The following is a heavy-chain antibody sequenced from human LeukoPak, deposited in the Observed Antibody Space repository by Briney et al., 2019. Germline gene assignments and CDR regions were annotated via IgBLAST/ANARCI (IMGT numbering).Heavy chain of an antibody. CDR1: GGSFSGYY. J-gene: IGHJ4*02. CDR2: IYYSGST. D-gene: IGHD3-22*01. V-gene: IGHV4-31*11. CDR3: ARVLTMIVV. Sequence: TSETLSLTCAVYGGSFSGYYWSWIRQHPGKGLEWIGYIYYSGSTYYNPSLKSRVTISVDTSKNQFSLKLSSVTAADTAVYYCARVLTMIVVWGQGTLVTVSS.